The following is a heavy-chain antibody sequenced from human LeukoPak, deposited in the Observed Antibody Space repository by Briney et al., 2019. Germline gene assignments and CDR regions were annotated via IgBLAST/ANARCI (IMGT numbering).Heavy chain of an antibody. Sequence: VASVKVSFKVSGYTLSDVSMHWVRQGPGKGLEWMGGFVLEDGERIYAQKFRGRVRVTEDTSTDTAYMELSSLRSEDTAVYYCATLDLPPSTAAVASWGQGTLVTVSS. V-gene: IGHV1-24*01. D-gene: IGHD6-13*01. CDR1: GYTLSDVS. CDR3: ATLDLPPSTAAVAS. J-gene: IGHJ5*01. CDR2: FVLEDGER.